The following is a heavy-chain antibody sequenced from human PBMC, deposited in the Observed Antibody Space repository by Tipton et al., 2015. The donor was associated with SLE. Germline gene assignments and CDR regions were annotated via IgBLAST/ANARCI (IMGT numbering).Heavy chain of an antibody. CDR2: IYYSGST. CDR1: GGSISSSSYY. Sequence: TLSLTCTVSGGSISSSSYYWGLIRQPPGKGLEWIGSIYYSGSTYYNPSLKIRVTISVDTSKNQFSLKLSSVTAADTAVYYCARHGRTGRNWFDPWGQGTLVTVAS. CDR3: ARHGRTGRNWFDP. D-gene: IGHD7-27*01. V-gene: IGHV4-39*01. J-gene: IGHJ5*02.